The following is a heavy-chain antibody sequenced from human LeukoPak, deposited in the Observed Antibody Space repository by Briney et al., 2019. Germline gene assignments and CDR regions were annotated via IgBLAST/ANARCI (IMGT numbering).Heavy chain of an antibody. J-gene: IGHJ4*02. Sequence: PSETLSLTCTVSGFSISSGYYWGWIRQPPGKGLEWIGSIYHSGSTYYNPSLKSRVTISVDTSKNQFSLKLNSVTAADTAVYYCARSYYGGSHQYYFDYWGQGTLVTVSS. CDR1: GFSISSGYY. CDR2: IYHSGST. CDR3: ARSYYGGSHQYYFDY. D-gene: IGHD4-23*01. V-gene: IGHV4-38-2*02.